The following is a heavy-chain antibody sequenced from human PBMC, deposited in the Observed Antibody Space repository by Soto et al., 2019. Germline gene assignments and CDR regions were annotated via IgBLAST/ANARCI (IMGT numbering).Heavy chain of an antibody. V-gene: IGHV3-74*01. D-gene: IGHD3-10*01. Sequence: EVQLVESGGGLVQPGGSLRLSCAASGFTFSSYWMHWVRQAPGKGLVWVSRITSDGSDTTYADSVKGRFTISRANAKNTLLLQLNSLRAEDTAVYYCARDKVPFYGPGSFAYWGQGTLVTVSS. J-gene: IGHJ4*02. CDR1: GFTFSSYW. CDR2: ITSDGSDT. CDR3: ARDKVPFYGPGSFAY.